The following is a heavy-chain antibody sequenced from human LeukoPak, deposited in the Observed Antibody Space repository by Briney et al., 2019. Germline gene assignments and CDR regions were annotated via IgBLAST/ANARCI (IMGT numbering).Heavy chain of an antibody. D-gene: IGHD6-19*01. J-gene: IGHJ4*02. CDR3: AKEGSGGWPFDY. V-gene: IGHV3-23*01. CDR1: GXTFSSYA. CDR2: ISGSGGRT. Sequence: PGGSLRLSCAASGXTFSSYAMSWVRQAPGKGLEWVSGISGSGGRTYYADSVKGRFTISRDNSKNTLYLQMNSLRAEDTALYYCAKEGSGGWPFDYWGQGTLVTVSS.